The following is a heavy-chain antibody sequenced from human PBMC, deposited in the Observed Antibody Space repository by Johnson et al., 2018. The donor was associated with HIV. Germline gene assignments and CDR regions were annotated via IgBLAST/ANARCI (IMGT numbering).Heavy chain of an antibody. CDR3: AREMGWEDALDI. CDR2: IYRGGST. V-gene: IGHV3-66*01. CDR1: GFNVSSNY. D-gene: IGHD6-19*01. J-gene: IGHJ3*02. Sequence: VQLVESGGGLVQPGGSLRLSCAASGFNVSSNYMSWVRQAPGKGLEWVSVIYRGGSTYYINSVKGRFTISRDKAKNSLYRQMNSLRAEDTAVYYCAREMGWEDALDIWGQGTMVTVSS.